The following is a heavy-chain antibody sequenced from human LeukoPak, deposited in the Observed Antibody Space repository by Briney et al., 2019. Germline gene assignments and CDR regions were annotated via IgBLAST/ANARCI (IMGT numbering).Heavy chain of an antibody. V-gene: IGHV3-23*01. Sequence: GGSLRLSCAASGFIFGRSAMSWLRQAPGKGLQWVSTITGRGDNTYYADSLKGRFSISRDNSKDTLYLLMNSLSADDTATYYCAKDHVGTITLRYFDSWGQGTLVTVSS. CDR3: AKDHVGTITLRYFDS. CDR2: ITGRGDNT. D-gene: IGHD1-26*01. CDR1: GFIFGRSA. J-gene: IGHJ4*02.